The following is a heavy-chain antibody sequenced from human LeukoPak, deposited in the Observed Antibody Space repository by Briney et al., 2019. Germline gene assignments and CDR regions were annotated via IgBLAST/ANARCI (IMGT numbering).Heavy chain of an antibody. J-gene: IGHJ6*04. V-gene: IGHV1-69*13. CDR1: GGTFSSYA. Sequence: EASVKVSCKASGGTFSSYAISWVRQAPGQGLEWMGGISPIFGTANYAQKFQGRVTITADESTSTAYMELSSLRSEDTAVYYCARGYYGSGTLGYYGMDVWGKGTTVTVSS. D-gene: IGHD3-10*01. CDR3: ARGYYGSGTLGYYGMDV. CDR2: ISPIFGTA.